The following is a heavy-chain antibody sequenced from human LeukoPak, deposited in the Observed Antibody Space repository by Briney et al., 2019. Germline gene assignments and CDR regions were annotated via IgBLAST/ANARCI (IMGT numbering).Heavy chain of an antibody. V-gene: IGHV3-30*03. D-gene: IGHD2-15*01. Sequence: PGRSLRLSCAASGFTFSTYGMHWVRQAPGKGLEWVAVITFDGSNKYYADSVKGRFTISRDNSKNTLHLQMNSLRAEDTAVYYCARDRLGYCSGGSCYSAYDGFDIWGQGTMVTVSS. CDR2: ITFDGSNK. CDR3: ARDRLGYCSGGSCYSAYDGFDI. CDR1: GFTFSTYG. J-gene: IGHJ3*02.